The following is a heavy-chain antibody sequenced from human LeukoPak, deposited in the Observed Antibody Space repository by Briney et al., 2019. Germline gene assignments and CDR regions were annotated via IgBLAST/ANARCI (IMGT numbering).Heavy chain of an antibody. CDR3: ATSVGDKYYFGY. D-gene: IGHD3-16*01. CDR1: GYTLTELS. Sequence: GASVKVSCKVSGYTLTELSMHWVRQAPGKGLEWMGGFDPEDGETIYAQKFQGRVTMTEDTSTDTAYMELSSLRSEDTAVYYCATSVGDKYYFGYWGQGTLVTVSS. J-gene: IGHJ4*02. CDR2: FDPEDGET. V-gene: IGHV1-24*01.